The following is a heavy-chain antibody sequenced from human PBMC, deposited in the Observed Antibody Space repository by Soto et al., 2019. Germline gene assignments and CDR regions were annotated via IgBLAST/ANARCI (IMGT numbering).Heavy chain of an antibody. J-gene: IGHJ4*02. CDR3: ARDLNDILTGPFDY. CDR2: ISGSGGST. V-gene: IGHV3-23*01. CDR1: GFTFSSYA. Sequence: GGSLRLSCAASGFTFSSYAMGWVRQAPGKGLEWVSAISGSGGSTYYADSVKGRFTISRDNAKNTLYLQMNSLRAEDTAVYYCARDLNDILTGPFDYWGQAPLVTVSS. D-gene: IGHD3-9*01.